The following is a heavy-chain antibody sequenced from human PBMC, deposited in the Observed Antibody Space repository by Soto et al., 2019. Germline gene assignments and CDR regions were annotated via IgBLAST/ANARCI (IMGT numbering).Heavy chain of an antibody. V-gene: IGHV4-34*08. J-gene: IGHJ5*02. CDR1: GGTFNGYY. D-gene: IGHD3-3*01. CDR2: INHNRGS. Sequence: SETLSLTCAAYGGTFNGYYWNWIRQPPGKGLEWIGGINHNRGSHCNSSLKSRVTMSVDTSKNQFSLRLSSGAAAAKAIYYCATRITVFGVLIPPFDPWGQGTQVTVSA. CDR3: ATRITVFGVLIPPFDP.